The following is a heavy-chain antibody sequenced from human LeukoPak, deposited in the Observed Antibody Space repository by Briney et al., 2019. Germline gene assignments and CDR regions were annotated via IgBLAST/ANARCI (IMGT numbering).Heavy chain of an antibody. J-gene: IGHJ5*02. V-gene: IGHV5-51*01. Sequence: GESLKISFKGSGYSFTSYWIGWVRPMPGKGLEWMGIIYPGDSDTRYSPSFQGQVTTSADKSISTAYLQWSSLKASDTAMYYCARQDCSSTNCDFWSGYYVYNWFDPWGQGTLVTVSS. CDR3: ARQDCSSTNCDFWSGYYVYNWFDP. D-gene: IGHD3-3*01. CDR1: GYSFTSYW. CDR2: IYPGDSDT.